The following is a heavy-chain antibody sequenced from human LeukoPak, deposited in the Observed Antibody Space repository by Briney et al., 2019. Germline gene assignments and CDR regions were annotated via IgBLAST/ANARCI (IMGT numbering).Heavy chain of an antibody. D-gene: IGHD3-22*01. V-gene: IGHV4-34*01. J-gene: IGHJ5*02. CDR3: ARDTHYYDSSGYFVPYNWFDP. Sequence: PSETLSLTCAVYGGSFSGYYWSWIRQPPGKGLEWIGEINDSEDTNYNPSLKSRVTISVDTSKNQFSLKLTSVTAADTAVYYCARDTHYYDSSGYFVPYNWFDPWGQGTLVTVSS. CDR2: INDSEDT. CDR1: GGSFSGYY.